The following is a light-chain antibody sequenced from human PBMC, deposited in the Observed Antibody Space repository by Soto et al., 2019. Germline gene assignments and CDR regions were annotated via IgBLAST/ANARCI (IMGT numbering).Light chain of an antibody. Sequence: EIVLTQSPGTLSLSPGERATLSCRASQSVRSSYLAWYQQKPGQAPRLLMYGASSRATGLPDRFSGSGSGTDFTLTITRLEPEDFAVYYCQQYGVSPWTFGQGTRVDIK. V-gene: IGKV3-20*01. J-gene: IGKJ1*01. CDR3: QQYGVSPWT. CDR1: QSVRSSY. CDR2: GAS.